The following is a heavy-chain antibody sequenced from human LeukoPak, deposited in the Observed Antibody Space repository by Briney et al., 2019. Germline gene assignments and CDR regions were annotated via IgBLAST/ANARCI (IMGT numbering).Heavy chain of an antibody. V-gene: IGHV3-23*01. J-gene: IGHJ4*02. CDR1: GFAFSVYA. CDR3: VTAYRITGGRYYLDY. Sequence: PGGSLRLSCTASGFAFSVYAMTWVRQAPGKGLEWVSAISASGGSTYYADSVKGRFTISRDNSKSTVYLQMNSPSAGDTAVYYCVTAYRITGGRYYLDYWGQGTLVTVSS. CDR2: ISASGGST. D-gene: IGHD3-16*02.